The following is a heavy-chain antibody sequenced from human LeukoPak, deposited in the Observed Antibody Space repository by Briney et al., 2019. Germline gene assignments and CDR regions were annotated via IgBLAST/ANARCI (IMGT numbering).Heavy chain of an antibody. CDR2: IYYSEST. Sequence: SETLSLTCTVSGGSISSYYWSWIRQPPGKGLEWIGYIYYSESTNYNPSLKSRVTISVDTSKNQFSLKLSSVTAADTAVYYCARDRGKYYFDYWGQGTLVTVSS. V-gene: IGHV4-59*01. J-gene: IGHJ4*02. D-gene: IGHD3-10*01. CDR1: GGSISSYY. CDR3: ARDRGKYYFDY.